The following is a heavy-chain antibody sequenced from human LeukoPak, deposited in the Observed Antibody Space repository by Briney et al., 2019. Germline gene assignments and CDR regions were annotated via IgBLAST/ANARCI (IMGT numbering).Heavy chain of an antibody. CDR3: AKNTYYDFWSGYSNWFDP. D-gene: IGHD3-3*01. J-gene: IGHJ5*02. CDR2: ISSSSSYI. CDR1: GFTFSSYA. V-gene: IGHV3-21*01. Sequence: GGSLRLSCAASGFTFSSYAMNWVRQAPGTGLEWVSSISSSSSYIYYADSVKGRFTISRDNARNSLYLQMNSLRAEDTAVYYCAKNTYYDFWSGYSNWFDPWGQGTLVTVSS.